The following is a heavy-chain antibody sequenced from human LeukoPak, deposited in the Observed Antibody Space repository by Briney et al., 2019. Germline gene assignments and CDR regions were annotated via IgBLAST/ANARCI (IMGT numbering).Heavy chain of an antibody. CDR1: GFTFSSYS. J-gene: IGHJ6*03. CDR2: ISSSSSTI. Sequence: GGSLRLSCAASGFTFSSYSMNLVRQAPGKGLEWVSYISSSSSTIYYADSVKGRFTISRDNAKNSLYLQMNSLRAEDTAVYYCARGGETGDRFLYYYYYMDVWGKGTTVTVSS. CDR3: ARGGETGDRFLYYYYYMDV. D-gene: IGHD7-27*01. V-gene: IGHV3-48*01.